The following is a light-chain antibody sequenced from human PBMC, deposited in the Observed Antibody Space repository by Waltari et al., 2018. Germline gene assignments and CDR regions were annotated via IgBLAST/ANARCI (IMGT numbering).Light chain of an antibody. CDR2: EVT. J-gene: IGLJ1*01. V-gene: IGLV2-23*02. Sequence: QSALTQPASVSGSPGQSITISCTGTSSDVGTYNLVSWYQQYPGNVPTLMIYEVTKRPSGVSNRFSGSKSGNTASLTISGLQAEDEADYYCCSYGGNSNYVFGTGTKVTVL. CDR1: SSDVGTYNL. CDR3: CSYGGNSNYV.